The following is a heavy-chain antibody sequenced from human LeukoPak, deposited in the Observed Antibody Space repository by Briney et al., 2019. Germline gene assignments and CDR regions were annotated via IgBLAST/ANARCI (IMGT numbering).Heavy chain of an antibody. D-gene: IGHD5-18*01. CDR3: ARELYSYGRDAFDI. J-gene: IGHJ3*02. CDR2: ISYDGSNK. CDR1: GFTFSSYA. Sequence: PGGSLRLSCAASGFTFSSYAMHWVRQAPGKGLEWVAVISYDGSNKYYADSVKGRFTISRDNSKNTVYVQMNSRRAEDMAVYYCARELYSYGRDAFDIWGQGTMVTVSS. V-gene: IGHV3-30*04.